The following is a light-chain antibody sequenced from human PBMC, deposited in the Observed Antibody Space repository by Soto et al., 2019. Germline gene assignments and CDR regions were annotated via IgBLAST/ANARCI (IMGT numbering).Light chain of an antibody. Sequence: QSALTQPASVSGSPGQSITLSCTGTSSDVGGYNYVSWYQPHPGKAPKLLIYDVSNRPSGVSNRFSGSKSGNTASLTISGLQAEDEADYYCSSYTSSSTVVFGGGTKLTVL. CDR1: SSDVGGYNY. CDR3: SSYTSSSTVV. V-gene: IGLV2-14*01. J-gene: IGLJ2*01. CDR2: DVS.